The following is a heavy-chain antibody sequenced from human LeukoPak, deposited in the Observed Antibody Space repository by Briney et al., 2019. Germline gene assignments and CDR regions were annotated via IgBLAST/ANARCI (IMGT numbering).Heavy chain of an antibody. J-gene: IGHJ4*02. V-gene: IGHV1-2*02. CDR1: GYTFTHYY. Sequence: ASLKVSRKASGYTFTHYYIHWVRQAPGQGLEWVGWINPNSGGTNNAQTFQGRVTMTRGTSISTAYTELSSLRSDDTAVYYCARALPMFRGLTSWDYWGQGTLVIVSS. D-gene: IGHD3-10*01. CDR3: ARALPMFRGLTSWDY. CDR2: INPNSGGT.